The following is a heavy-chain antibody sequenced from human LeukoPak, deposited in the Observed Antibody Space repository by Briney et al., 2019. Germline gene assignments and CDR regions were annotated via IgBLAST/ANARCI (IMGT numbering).Heavy chain of an antibody. V-gene: IGHV3-15*01. CDR3: TTGPGNSGY. D-gene: IGHD4-23*01. CDR1: GPTFDNAW. CDR2: IKSKNVGETT. J-gene: IGHJ4*02. Sequence: GGSLRLSCVVSGPTFDNAWMSWVRQAPGKGLEWVGRIKSKNVGETTEYAAPVQGRFTISRDDSKNTVYPQMSSLKTEDTAVYYCTTGPGNSGYWGQGTLVTVSS.